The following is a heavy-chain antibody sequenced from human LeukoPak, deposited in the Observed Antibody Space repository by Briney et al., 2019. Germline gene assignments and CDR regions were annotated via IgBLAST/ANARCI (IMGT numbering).Heavy chain of an antibody. CDR1: GFSLSTSGVG. CDR2: IYWDDDK. V-gene: IGHV2-5*02. Sequence: SGPTLVHPTQTLTLTCTFSGFSLSTSGVGVGWIRQPPVKALEWLALIYWDDDKRYSPSLKSRLTITKDTSKNQVVLTMTNMDPVDTATYYCAHRRDYDILTGYYRLNAFDIWGQGTMVTVSS. J-gene: IGHJ3*02. D-gene: IGHD3-9*01. CDR3: AHRRDYDILTGYYRLNAFDI.